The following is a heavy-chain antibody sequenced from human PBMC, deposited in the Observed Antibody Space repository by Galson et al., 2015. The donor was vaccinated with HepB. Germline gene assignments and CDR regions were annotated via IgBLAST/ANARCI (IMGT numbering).Heavy chain of an antibody. CDR3: AKGGRQALASDNWFDP. Sequence: ETLSLTCIVSGGSIGSYYWSWIRQPAGKGLEWIGRVSSTGTTTYSPSLESRVTMSTDKSKNQFSLSLTSVTAADTAVYYCAKGGRQALASDNWFDPWGQGTLVTVSS. D-gene: IGHD6-19*01. J-gene: IGHJ5*02. V-gene: IGHV4-4*07. CDR1: GGSIGSYY. CDR2: VSSTGTT.